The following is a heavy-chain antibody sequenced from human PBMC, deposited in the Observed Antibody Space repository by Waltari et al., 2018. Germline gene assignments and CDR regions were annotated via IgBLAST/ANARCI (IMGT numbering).Heavy chain of an antibody. CDR2: IYTSGST. Sequence: QVQLQESGPGLVKPSETLSLTCTVSGGSISRYYWSWIRQHAGKGLEWIGRIYTSGSTNYNPSLKSRVTMSVDTSKNQFSLKLSSVTAADTAVYYCAREDIVVVPAAFYYYYMDVWGKGTTVTISS. CDR3: AREDIVVVPAAFYYYYMDV. J-gene: IGHJ6*03. V-gene: IGHV4-4*07. D-gene: IGHD2-2*01. CDR1: GGSISRYY.